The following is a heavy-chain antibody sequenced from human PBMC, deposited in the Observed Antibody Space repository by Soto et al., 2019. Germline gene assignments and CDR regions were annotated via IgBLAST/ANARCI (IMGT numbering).Heavy chain of an antibody. J-gene: IGHJ4*02. CDR3: ARDVGSSHGPGHPHYFDY. CDR2: IYYSGST. Sequence: SETLSLTCTVSGGSISSSSYYWGWIRQPPGKGLEWIGSIYYSGSTYYNPSLKSRVTISVDTSRNQFFLNLNSVTAADTAVYYCARDVGSSHGPGHPHYFDYWGQGTLVTVSS. D-gene: IGHD2-2*01. V-gene: IGHV4-39*07. CDR1: GGSISSSSYY.